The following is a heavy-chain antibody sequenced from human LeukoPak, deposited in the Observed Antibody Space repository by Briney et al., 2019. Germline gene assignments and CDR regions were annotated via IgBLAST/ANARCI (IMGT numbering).Heavy chain of an antibody. V-gene: IGHV3-23*01. CDR1: GVTFSSYA. CDR3: AKDAAGDLQYYFDY. D-gene: IGHD5-24*01. Sequence: GGSLRLSCAAYGVTFSSYAMSWDRQAPGKGLEWVSAISGSGGSTYYADSVKGRFTISRDNSKNTLYLQMNSLRAEDTAVFYDAKDAAGDLQYYFDYWGQGTLVTVSS. CDR2: ISGSGGST. J-gene: IGHJ4*02.